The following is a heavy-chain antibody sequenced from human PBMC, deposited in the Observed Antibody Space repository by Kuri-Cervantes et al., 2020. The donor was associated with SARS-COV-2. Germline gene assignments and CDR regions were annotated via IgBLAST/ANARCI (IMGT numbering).Heavy chain of an antibody. CDR1: GYTFTSYG. CDR3: AGGFDYGDYPYYYGMDV. V-gene: IGHV1-18*01. J-gene: IGHJ6*02. D-gene: IGHD4-17*01. CDR2: ISAYNGNT. Sequence: ASVNVSCKVYGYTFTSYGISWVRQAPGQGLEWMGWISAYNGNTNYAQKLQGRVTMTTDTSTSIAYMELRSLRSDDTAIYYCAGGFDYGDYPYYYGMDVWGQGTTVTVSS.